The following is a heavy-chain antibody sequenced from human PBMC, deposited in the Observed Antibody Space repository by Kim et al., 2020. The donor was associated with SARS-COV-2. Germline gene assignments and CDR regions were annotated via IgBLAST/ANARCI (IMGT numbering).Heavy chain of an antibody. V-gene: IGHV1-24*01. CDR3: ATGYAYDSSGYISY. CDR2: FDPEYGET. CDR1: GYTLTELS. J-gene: IGHJ4*02. Sequence: ASVKVSCKVSGYTLTELSMHWVRQAPGKGLEWMGGFDPEYGETIYAQKFQFRVTMTEDTSTDTAYMELSSLRSEDTAVYYCATGYAYDSSGYISYWGQGTLVTVAS. D-gene: IGHD3-22*01.